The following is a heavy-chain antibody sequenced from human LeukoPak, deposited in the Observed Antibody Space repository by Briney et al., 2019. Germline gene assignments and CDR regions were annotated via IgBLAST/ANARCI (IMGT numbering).Heavy chain of an antibody. V-gene: IGHV4-34*01. D-gene: IGHD2-8*02. CDR1: GRSFSGYY. J-gene: IGHJ4*02. CDR3: ASHTGY. CDR2: INHSGST. Sequence: SETLSLTCAVYGRSFSGYYWSWIRQPPGKGLEWIGEINHSGSTNYNPSLKSRVTISVDTSKNQFSLKLSSVTAADTAVYYCASHTGYWGQGTLVTVSS.